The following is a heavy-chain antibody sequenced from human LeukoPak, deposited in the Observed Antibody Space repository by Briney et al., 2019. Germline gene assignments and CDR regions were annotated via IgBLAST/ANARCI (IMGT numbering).Heavy chain of an antibody. CDR3: ARDRELGY. Sequence: PSETLSLTCTVSGGSVSSYYWSWIRQPPGKGLEWIGWSYHRGSTSYNPSLKSRVAISVDTSKNQFSLKLSSVTAADTAVYYCARDRELGYWGQGTLVTVSS. D-gene: IGHD1-1*01. J-gene: IGHJ4*02. CDR2: SYHRGST. CDR1: GGSVSSYY. V-gene: IGHV4-59*02.